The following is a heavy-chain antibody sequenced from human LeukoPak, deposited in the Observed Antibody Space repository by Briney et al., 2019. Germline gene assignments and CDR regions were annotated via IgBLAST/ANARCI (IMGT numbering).Heavy chain of an antibody. V-gene: IGHV4-4*09. CDR2: IYTSGST. J-gene: IGHJ4*02. CDR3: ARRDGSGSHYDY. CDR1: GGSISSYY. D-gene: IGHD3-10*01. Sequence: SETLSLTCTVSGGSISSYYGSWIRQPPGKGLEWIGYIYTSGSTNYNPSLKSRVTISVDTSKNQFSLKLSSVTAADTAVYYCARRDGSGSHYDYWGQGTLVTVSS.